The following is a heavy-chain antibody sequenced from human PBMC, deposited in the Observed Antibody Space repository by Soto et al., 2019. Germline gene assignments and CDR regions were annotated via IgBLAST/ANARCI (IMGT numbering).Heavy chain of an antibody. J-gene: IGHJ6*02. D-gene: IGHD3-3*01. V-gene: IGHV3-33*01. CDR3: ARDHVWSVHYHYYDYGMDV. CDR2: IWYDGSNK. CDR1: GFTFSSYG. Sequence: QPGGSLRLSCAASGFTFSSYGMHWVRQAPGKGLEWVAVIWYDGSNKYYADSVKGRFTISRDNSKNTLYLQMNSLRAEDTAVYYCARDHVWSVHYHYYDYGMDVWGQWTTGTVSS.